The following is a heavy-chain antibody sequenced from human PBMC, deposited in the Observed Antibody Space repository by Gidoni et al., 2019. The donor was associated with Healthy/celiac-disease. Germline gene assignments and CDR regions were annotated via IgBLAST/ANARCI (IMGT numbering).Heavy chain of an antibody. Sequence: QVQLVESGGGVVQPGRSLRLSCAASGFTFSSYGMHWVRQAPGKGLEWVAVISYDGSNKYYADSVKGRFTISRDNSKNTLYLQMNSLRAEDTAVYYCAKDLMGGYDYYFDYWGQGTLVTVSS. D-gene: IGHD5-12*01. V-gene: IGHV3-30*18. CDR2: ISYDGSNK. CDR3: AKDLMGGYDYYFDY. J-gene: IGHJ4*02. CDR1: GFTFSSYG.